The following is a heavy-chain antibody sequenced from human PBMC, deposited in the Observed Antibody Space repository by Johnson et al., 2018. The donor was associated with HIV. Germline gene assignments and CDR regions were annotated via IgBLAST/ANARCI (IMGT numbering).Heavy chain of an antibody. CDR1: GFTFSSYA. J-gene: IGHJ3*02. Sequence: VQLVESGGGVVQPGRSLRLSCAASGFTFSSYAMHWVRQAPGKGLEYVSAISSNGGSTYYANSVKGRFTISRDNSKNTLYLQMNSLRAEDTAVYYCARDCTGGVCLNDAFDIWGQGTMVTVSS. CDR2: ISSNGGST. D-gene: IGHD2-8*02. CDR3: ARDCTGGVCLNDAFDI. V-gene: IGHV3-64*01.